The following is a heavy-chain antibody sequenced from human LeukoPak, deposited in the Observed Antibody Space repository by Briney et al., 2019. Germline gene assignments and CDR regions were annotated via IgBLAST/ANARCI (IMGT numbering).Heavy chain of an antibody. CDR2: IYYSGST. Sequence: SETLSLTCTVSGGSISSSSYYWGWIRQPPGKGLEWNGSIYYSGSTYYNPSLKSRVTISVDTSKNQFSLKLSSVTAADTAVYYCARLRGRERGNYFDYWGQGTLVTVSS. CDR3: ARLRGRERGNYFDY. CDR1: GGSISSSSYY. D-gene: IGHD1-26*01. V-gene: IGHV4-39*01. J-gene: IGHJ4*02.